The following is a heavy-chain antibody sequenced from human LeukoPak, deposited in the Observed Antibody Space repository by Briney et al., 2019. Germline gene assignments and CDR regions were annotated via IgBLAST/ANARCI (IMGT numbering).Heavy chain of an antibody. CDR2: INHSGST. J-gene: IGHJ4*02. Sequence: PSETLSLTCAVYGGSFSGYYWSWIRQPPGKGLEWIGEINHSGSTNYNPSLKSRVTISVDTSKNQFSLKLSSVTAADTAVYYCARRYYYGSGSYYYFDYWGQGTLVTVSS. V-gene: IGHV4-34*01. D-gene: IGHD3-10*01. CDR1: GGSFSGYY. CDR3: ARRYYYGSGSYYYFDY.